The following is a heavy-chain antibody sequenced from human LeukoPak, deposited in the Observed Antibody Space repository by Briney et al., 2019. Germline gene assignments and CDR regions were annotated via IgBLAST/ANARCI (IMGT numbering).Heavy chain of an antibody. CDR1: GFTFSSYG. V-gene: IGHV3-64*01. D-gene: IGHD1-26*01. CDR2: ITPTGGST. CDR3: ARSNSGWFDS. J-gene: IGHJ5*01. Sequence: RGSLTLSCAAPGFTFSSYGMHWVRQAPGKGPESVSAITPTGGSTYYTNSVQGRFTISRDNSKNTLYLQMGNLRGDDMAVYYCARSNSGWFDSWGQGTLVTVSS.